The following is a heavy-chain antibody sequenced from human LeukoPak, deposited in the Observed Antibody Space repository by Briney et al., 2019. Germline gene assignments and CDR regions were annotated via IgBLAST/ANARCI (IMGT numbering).Heavy chain of an antibody. CDR1: GYTFTGYY. D-gene: IGHD6-13*01. CDR2: INPNSGGT. J-gene: IGHJ4*02. Sequence: ASVKVSCKASGYTFTGYYMHWVRQAPGQGLEWMGWINPNSGGTNYAQKFQGRVTMTRDTSISTAYMELSRLRSDDTAVYYCARVAAAGAWVDYWGQGTLVTVSS. V-gene: IGHV1-2*02. CDR3: ARVAAAGAWVDY.